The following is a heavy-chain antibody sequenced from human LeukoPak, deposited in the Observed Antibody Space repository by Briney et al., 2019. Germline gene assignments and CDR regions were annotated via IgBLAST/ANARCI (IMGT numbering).Heavy chain of an antibody. V-gene: IGHV1-24*01. CDR2: SDPEDGET. CDR3: VTDRARLFWYFDL. Sequence: ASVKVSCKVSGSTLSDLSIHWVRQAPGKGLEYVGGSDPEDGETFHAQNFQGRVTMIGDTSIDTAYMELSSLRSEDTAVYYCVTDRARLFWYFDLWGRGTLVTVSS. D-gene: IGHD2-21*02. CDR1: GSTLSDLS. J-gene: IGHJ2*01.